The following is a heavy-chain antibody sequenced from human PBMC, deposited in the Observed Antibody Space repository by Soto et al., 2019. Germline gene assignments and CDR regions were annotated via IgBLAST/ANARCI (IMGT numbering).Heavy chain of an antibody. Sequence: GGSLRLSCAASGFTFSSYAMSWVRQAPGKGLEWVSAISGSGGSAYYAGSVKGRFTISRDNSKNTLYLQMNSLRAEDTAVYYCAKRDGYNKGDMDYWGQGTLVTVSS. CDR2: ISGSGGSA. J-gene: IGHJ4*02. D-gene: IGHD5-12*01. V-gene: IGHV3-23*01. CDR3: AKRDGYNKGDMDY. CDR1: GFTFSSYA.